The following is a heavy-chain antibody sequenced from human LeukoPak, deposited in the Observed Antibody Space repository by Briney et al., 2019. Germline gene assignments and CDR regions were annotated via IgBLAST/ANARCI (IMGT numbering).Heavy chain of an antibody. V-gene: IGHV4-39*01. D-gene: IGHD6-13*01. Sequence: PSETLSLTCTVSGGSISSSSNYWGWIRQPPGKGLEWIGSIYYSGSTYYNPSLKSRVTISVDTSKNQFSLKLSSVTAADAAVYYCARTPGACIAAAGTSCGYFDYWGQGTLVTVSS. J-gene: IGHJ4*02. CDR2: IYYSGST. CDR1: GGSISSSSNY. CDR3: ARTPGACIAAAGTSCGYFDY.